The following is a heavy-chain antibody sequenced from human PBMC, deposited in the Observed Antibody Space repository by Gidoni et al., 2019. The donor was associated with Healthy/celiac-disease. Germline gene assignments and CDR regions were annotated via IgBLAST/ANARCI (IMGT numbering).Heavy chain of an antibody. CDR3: ARVGGYCGGDCYSDWFDP. J-gene: IGHJ5*02. D-gene: IGHD2-21*02. V-gene: IGHV1-69*01. CDR2: IIPIFGTA. Sequence: QVQLVQSGAEVKKPGSSVKFSCKASGGTFSSYAISWVRQAPGQGLEWMGGIIPIFGTANYAQKFQGRVTITADESTSTAYMERSSLRSEDTAVYYCARVGGYCGGDCYSDWFDPWGQGTLVTVSS. CDR1: GGTFSSYA.